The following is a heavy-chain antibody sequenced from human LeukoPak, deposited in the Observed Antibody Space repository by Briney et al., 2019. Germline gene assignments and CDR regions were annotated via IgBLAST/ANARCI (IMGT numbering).Heavy chain of an antibody. CDR1: GFTFSNYN. V-gene: IGHV3-48*01. D-gene: IGHD3-10*01. J-gene: IGHJ4*02. Sequence: PGGSLRLSCAASGFTFSNYNMNWVRQPPGKGLQWVPYISSSSNIIYYADSVKGRFTISRDNAKNSLFLQMNSLRAEDTAVYYCARDFAREFTIDYWGQGTLVTVSS. CDR3: ARDFAREFTIDY. CDR2: ISSSSNII.